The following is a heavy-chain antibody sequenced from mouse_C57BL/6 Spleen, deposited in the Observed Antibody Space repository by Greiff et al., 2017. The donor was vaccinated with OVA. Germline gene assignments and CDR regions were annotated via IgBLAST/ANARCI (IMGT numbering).Heavy chain of an antibody. Sequence: QVQLQQSGAELVRPGASVTLSCKASGYTFTDYEMHWVKQTPVHGLEWIGAIDPETGGTAYNQKFKGKAILTADKSSSTAYMELRSLTSEDSAVYYGTRLLAAAWFAYWGQGTLVTVSA. D-gene: IGHD2-1*01. V-gene: IGHV1-15*01. CDR1: GYTFTDYE. CDR2: IDPETGGT. CDR3: TRLLAAAWFAY. J-gene: IGHJ3*01.